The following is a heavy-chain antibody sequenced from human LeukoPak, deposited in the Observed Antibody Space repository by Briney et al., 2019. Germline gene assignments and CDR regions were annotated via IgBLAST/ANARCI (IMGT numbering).Heavy chain of an antibody. D-gene: IGHD5-18*01. V-gene: IGHV3-74*01. J-gene: IGHJ4*02. CDR2: INSDGSST. CDR1: GFTFSSYW. CDR3: ARGGRYSYASFDY. Sequence: PGGSLRLSCAASGFTFSSYWMHWVRQAPGKGLVWVSRINSDGSSTSYADSVKGRFTISRDNAKNTLYLQMNSPRAEDTAVYYCARGGRYSYASFDYWGQGTLVTVSS.